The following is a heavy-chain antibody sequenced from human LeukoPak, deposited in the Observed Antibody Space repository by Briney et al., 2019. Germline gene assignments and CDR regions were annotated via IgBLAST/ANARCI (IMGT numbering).Heavy chain of an antibody. CDR1: GYTFTSYG. V-gene: IGHV1-18*01. CDR3: ARIYSNYYYFDY. Sequence: ASVKVSCTASGYTFTSYGISWVRQAPGQGLEWMGWISAYNGNTNYAQKLQGRVTMTTDTSTSTAYMELRSLRSDDTAVYYCARIYSNYYYFDYWGQGTLVTVSS. CDR2: ISAYNGNT. J-gene: IGHJ4*02. D-gene: IGHD4-11*01.